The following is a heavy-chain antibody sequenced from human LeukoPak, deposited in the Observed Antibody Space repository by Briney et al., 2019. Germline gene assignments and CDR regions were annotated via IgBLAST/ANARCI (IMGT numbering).Heavy chain of an antibody. CDR2: IFPIFGTA. CDR1: GGTFSSYA. V-gene: IGHV1-69*13. D-gene: IGHD3-22*01. Sequence: ASVKVSCKASGGTFSSYAFSWVRQAPGQGLEWMGGIFPIFGTANYAQKFQGRVTITADESTRTVYMELSSLRSEDTAVYYCARGPHERSGYPDDWGQGTLVTVSS. J-gene: IGHJ4*02. CDR3: ARGPHERSGYPDD.